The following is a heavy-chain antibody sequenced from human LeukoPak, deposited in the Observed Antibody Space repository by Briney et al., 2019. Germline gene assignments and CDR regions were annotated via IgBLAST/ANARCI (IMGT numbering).Heavy chain of an antibody. CDR2: VRGRSPSP. CDR1: GFSFSGEA. V-gene: IGHV3-23*01. J-gene: IGHJ4*02. D-gene: IGHD7-27*01. CDR3: AKDLNWGGR. Sequence: PGGSLRLSCAASGFSFSGEAMSWVRQAPGRGLEWVSSVRGRSPSPTYADSVKGRFTISRDNSKNTLYLQMNSLRAEDTAVYYCAKDLNWGGRWGQGTLVTVSS.